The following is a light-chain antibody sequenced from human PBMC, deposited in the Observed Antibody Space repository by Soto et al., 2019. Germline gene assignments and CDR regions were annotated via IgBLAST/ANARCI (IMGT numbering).Light chain of an antibody. J-gene: IGKJ2*01. V-gene: IGKV1-33*01. CDR1: QAINNC. CDR2: GAS. CDR3: QQYDNLPYT. Sequence: DIQMTQSPSSLSASVGDRVTITCQASQAINNCLNWYQQTPGKVPKLLIYGASNLETGVPSRFSGSGSGTDFTFTISSLQPEDIATYYCQQYDNLPYTFGQGTKLEIK.